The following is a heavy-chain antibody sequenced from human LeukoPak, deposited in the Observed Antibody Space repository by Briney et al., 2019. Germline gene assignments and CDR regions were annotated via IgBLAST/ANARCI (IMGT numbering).Heavy chain of an antibody. Sequence: SGTLSLTCAVSGGSISSSNWWSWVRQPPGKGLEWIGEIYHSGSTNYNPSLKSRVTISVDKSKNQFSLKLSSVTAADTAVYYCARDRDNYYGSENAFDIWGQGTMVTVSS. J-gene: IGHJ3*02. CDR1: GGSISSSNW. CDR2: IYHSGST. D-gene: IGHD3-10*01. V-gene: IGHV4-4*02. CDR3: ARDRDNYYGSENAFDI.